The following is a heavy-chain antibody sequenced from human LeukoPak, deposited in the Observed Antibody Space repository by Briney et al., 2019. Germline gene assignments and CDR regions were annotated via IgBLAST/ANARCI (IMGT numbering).Heavy chain of an antibody. CDR1: GDSVSSNSSA. V-gene: IGHV6-1*01. Sequence: SQTHSLTCAISGDSVSSNSSAWNWIRQSPSRGLEWLGRTYYRSKWYNDYAVSVKGRITINPDTSKNHFSLQLNSVTPEDTAMYYCARIGYSYGGPWGQGTLVTVSS. J-gene: IGHJ5*02. CDR3: ARIGYSYGGP. D-gene: IGHD5-18*01. CDR2: TYYRSKWYN.